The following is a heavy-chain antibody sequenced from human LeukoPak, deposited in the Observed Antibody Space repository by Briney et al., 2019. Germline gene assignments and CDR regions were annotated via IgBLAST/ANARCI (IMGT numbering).Heavy chain of an antibody. CDR2: ISYSSGGI. CDR3: AKDRGGSSQLGDAFDV. CDR1: GFTFNSYA. J-gene: IGHJ3*01. D-gene: IGHD2-15*01. Sequence: NPGGSLRLSCAASGFTFNSYAMSWVRQAPGKGLEWVSGISYSSGGIGYVDSVKGRFTISRDNAKNSLYLQMNSLRAEDTALYYCAKDRGGSSQLGDAFDVWGQGTMVSVSS. V-gene: IGHV3-9*01.